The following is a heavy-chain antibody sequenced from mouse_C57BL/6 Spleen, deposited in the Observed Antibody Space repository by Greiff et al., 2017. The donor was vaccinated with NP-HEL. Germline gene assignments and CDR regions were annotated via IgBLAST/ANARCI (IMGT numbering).Heavy chain of an antibody. J-gene: IGHJ3*01. CDR2: INPSNGGT. CDR1: GYTFSSYW. CDR3: ARAGYYGGAWFAY. D-gene: IGHD1-1*01. Sequence: QVQLQQPGTELVKPGASVKLSCKASGYTFSSYWMHWVKQRPGQGLEWIGNINPSNGGTNYNEKFKSKATLTVDKSSSTAYMQLSSLTSEDSAVYYCARAGYYGGAWFAYWGQGTLVTVSA. V-gene: IGHV1-53*01.